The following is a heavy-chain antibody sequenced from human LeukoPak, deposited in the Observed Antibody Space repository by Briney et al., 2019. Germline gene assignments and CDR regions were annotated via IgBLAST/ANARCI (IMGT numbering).Heavy chain of an antibody. CDR2: IYPGDSDT. J-gene: IGHJ4*02. CDR1: GYSFTSYW. CDR3: ARHSRVGSTWTHFDY. D-gene: IGHD3/OR15-3a*01. Sequence: GESLKISCKGSGYSFTSYWIGWVRQVPGKGLEWMGIIYPGDSDTAYSPSFQGQVTISADKSISTAYLQWSSLKASDTAMYYCARHSRVGSTWTHFDYWGRGTLVTVSS. V-gene: IGHV5-51*01.